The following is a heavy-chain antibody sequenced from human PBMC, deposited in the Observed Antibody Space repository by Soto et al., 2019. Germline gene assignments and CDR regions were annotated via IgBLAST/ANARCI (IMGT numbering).Heavy chain of an antibody. CDR1: GFSLSSSGVG. Sequence: QITLKESGPTLVKPTQTLTLTCTISGFSLSSSGVGVGWIRQPPGKALEWLALIYWDDAKRYSPSLKSRLTLTKDTSKNQGVLTMTNMDPLDTATYYCERRQTGFGESCDYWGQGTLVTVSS. J-gene: IGHJ4*02. D-gene: IGHD3-10*01. CDR3: ERRQTGFGESCDY. V-gene: IGHV2-5*02. CDR2: IYWDDAK.